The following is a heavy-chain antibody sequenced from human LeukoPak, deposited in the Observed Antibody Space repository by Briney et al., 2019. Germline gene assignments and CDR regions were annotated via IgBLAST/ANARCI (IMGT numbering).Heavy chain of an antibody. J-gene: IGHJ3*02. V-gene: IGHV4-4*07. CDR1: GGSISSYY. D-gene: IGHD2-2*01. Sequence: TSETLSLTCTVSGGSISSYYWSWIQQPAGKGLEWIGRIYTSGSTNYNPSLKSRVTMSVDTSKNQFSLKLSSVTAADTAVYYCARDIVVVPAARRDAFDIWGQGTMVTVSS. CDR2: IYTSGST. CDR3: ARDIVVVPAARRDAFDI.